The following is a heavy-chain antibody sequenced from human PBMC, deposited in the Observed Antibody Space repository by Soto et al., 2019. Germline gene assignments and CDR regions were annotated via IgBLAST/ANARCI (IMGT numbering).Heavy chain of an antibody. CDR1: GGSISSYY. V-gene: IGHV4-4*07. CDR2: IYTSGST. J-gene: IGHJ6*02. Sequence: PSETLSLTCTVSGGSISSYYWSWIRQPAGKGLEWIGRIYTSGSTNYNPSLKSRVTMSVDTSKNQFSLKLSSVTAADTAVYYCAGSPITIFGVVIPPYYYGMDVWGQGTTVTVSS. CDR3: AGSPITIFGVVIPPYYYGMDV. D-gene: IGHD3-3*01.